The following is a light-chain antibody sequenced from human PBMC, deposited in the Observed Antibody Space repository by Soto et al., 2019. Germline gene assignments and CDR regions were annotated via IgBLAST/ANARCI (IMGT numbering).Light chain of an antibody. V-gene: IGKV3-11*01. CDR3: QQRDKWPAT. CDR2: DAS. Sequence: DIVLTQSPATLSLSPGERASLSCRASQNVNTFLAWYQQKHGQSPRLLIYDASNRATGIPARFSGSGSGTDFTLTISRLEPEDFAVYFCQQRDKWPATFGAGTRVEI. CDR1: QNVNTF. J-gene: IGKJ4*01.